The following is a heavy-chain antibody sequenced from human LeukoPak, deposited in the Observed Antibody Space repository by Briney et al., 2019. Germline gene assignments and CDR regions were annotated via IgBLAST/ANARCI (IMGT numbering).Heavy chain of an antibody. CDR2: MNPNGGNT. J-gene: IGHJ3*02. CDR3: ARGDFYGGKDAFDI. V-gene: IGHV1-8*03. D-gene: IGHD4-23*01. Sequence: ASVKVSCKASGYTFTSYDINWVRQATGQGLEWMGWMNPNGGNTGYAQKFQGRVTITRNTSISTAYMELSSLRSEDTAVYYCARGDFYGGKDAFDIWGQGTMVTVSS. CDR1: GYTFTSYD.